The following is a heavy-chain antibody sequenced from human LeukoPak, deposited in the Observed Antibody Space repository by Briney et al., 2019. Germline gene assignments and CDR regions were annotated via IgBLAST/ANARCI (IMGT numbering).Heavy chain of an antibody. J-gene: IGHJ4*02. CDR1: GFTFSSYA. D-gene: IGHD4-23*01. Sequence: PGGSLRLSCAASGFTFSSYAMSWVRQAPGKGLEWVSVIYSGGSTYYADSVKGRFTISRDNSKNTLYLQMNSLRAEDTAVYYCARGTVVTGVDYWGQGTLVTVSS. CDR2: IYSGGST. CDR3: ARGTVVTGVDY. V-gene: IGHV3-53*01.